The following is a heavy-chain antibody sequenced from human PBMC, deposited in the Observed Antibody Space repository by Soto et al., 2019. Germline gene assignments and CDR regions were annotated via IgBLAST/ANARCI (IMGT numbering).Heavy chain of an antibody. CDR3: ARDFAYFDS. CDR2: VYHTGRT. CDR1: GGSFKSGSYS. V-gene: IGHV4-61*01. D-gene: IGHD3-3*01. Sequence: SETLSLTCTVSGGSFKSGSYSWSWIRQPPGKGLEWIGYVYHTGRTSYNSSLKSRVSISMDTSKNQFSLNLDSVTAADTAVYFCARDFAYFDSWGQGTLVTVSS. J-gene: IGHJ4*02.